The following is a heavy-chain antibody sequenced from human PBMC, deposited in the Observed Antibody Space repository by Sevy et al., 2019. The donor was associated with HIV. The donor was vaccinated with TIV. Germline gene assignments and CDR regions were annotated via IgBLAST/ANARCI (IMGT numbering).Heavy chain of an antibody. J-gene: IGHJ6*02. CDR1: GFTFSSYW. D-gene: IGHD3-22*01. CDR2: IKQDGSEK. CDR3: ARAGYYDSSGYYWGYYYYYGMDV. Sequence: GGSLRLSCAVSGFTFSSYWMSWVRQAPGKGLEWVANIKQDGSEKYYVDSVKGRFTISRDNAKNSLYLQMNSLRAEDTAVYYCARAGYYDSSGYYWGYYYYYGMDVWGQGTTVTVSS. V-gene: IGHV3-7*03.